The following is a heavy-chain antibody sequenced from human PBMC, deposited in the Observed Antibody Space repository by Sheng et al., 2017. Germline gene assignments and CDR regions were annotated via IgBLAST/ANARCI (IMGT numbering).Heavy chain of an antibody. Sequence: QVQLVQSGAEVKKPGASVKVSCKASGYTFTSYSISWVRQAPGQGLEWMGRISAYNGNTNYAQKFQGRVTMTTDTSTSTAHMEMRSLRSDDTAVYYCARDRYYYDSSGYSDAFGIWGQGTMVTVSS. J-gene: IGHJ3*02. CDR1: GYTFTSYS. V-gene: IGHV1-18*01. CDR2: ISAYNGNT. D-gene: IGHD3-22*01. CDR3: ARDRYYYDSSGYSDAFGI.